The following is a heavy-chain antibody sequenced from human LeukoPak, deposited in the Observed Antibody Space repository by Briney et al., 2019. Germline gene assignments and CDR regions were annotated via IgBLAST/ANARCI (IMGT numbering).Heavy chain of an antibody. Sequence: SETLSLTCAVSGGSISSGGYSWSWIRQPPGKGLEWIGYIYHSGSTYYNPSLKSRVTISVDRSKNQFSLKLSSVTAADTAVYYCARAPQYYYDSSGFYFDYWGQGTLVTVSS. V-gene: IGHV4-30-2*01. D-gene: IGHD3-22*01. J-gene: IGHJ4*02. CDR2: IYHSGST. CDR1: GGSISSGGYS. CDR3: ARAPQYYYDSSGFYFDY.